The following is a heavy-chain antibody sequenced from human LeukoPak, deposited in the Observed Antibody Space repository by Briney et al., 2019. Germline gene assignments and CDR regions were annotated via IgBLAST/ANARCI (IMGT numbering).Heavy chain of an antibody. Sequence: ASVKVSCKASGYTFTSYYMHWVRQAPGQGLEWMGIINPSGGSTSYAQKFQGRVTMTRDMSTSTVYMELSSLRSEDTAVYYGARRGYSYGSAYYYYYYMDVWGKGTTVTVSS. D-gene: IGHD5-18*01. CDR3: ARRGYSYGSAYYYYYYMDV. CDR1: GYTFTSYY. CDR2: INPSGGST. J-gene: IGHJ6*03. V-gene: IGHV1-46*01.